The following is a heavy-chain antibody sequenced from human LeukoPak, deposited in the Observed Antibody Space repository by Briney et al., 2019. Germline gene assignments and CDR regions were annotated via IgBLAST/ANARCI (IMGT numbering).Heavy chain of an antibody. CDR3: AREGRRSDCSSTSCYAKLYNWFDP. J-gene: IGHJ5*02. V-gene: IGHV4-59*01. CDR1: GGSISSYY. D-gene: IGHD2-2*01. Sequence: SETLSLTCTVSGGSISSYYWSWIRQPPGKGLEWIGYIYYSGSTNYNPSLKSRVTISVDTSRNQFSLKLSSVTAADTAVYYCAREGRRSDCSSTSCYAKLYNWFDPWGQGTLVTFSS. CDR2: IYYSGST.